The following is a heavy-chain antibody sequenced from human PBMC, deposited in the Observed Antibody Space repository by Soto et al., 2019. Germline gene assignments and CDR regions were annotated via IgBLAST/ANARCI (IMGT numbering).Heavy chain of an antibody. Sequence: EVQLLESGGGLVQPGGSLRLSCAASGFTLGTYVMSWVRQAPGKWLEWVSGIDSGGGGTYYADSVKGRFTISRDNSKNTLSLQMNGLRAEDTAVFYCAKGPEQLVHGVFDYWGQGTLGNVSS. CDR2: IDSGGGGT. CDR3: AKGPEQLVHGVFDY. J-gene: IGHJ4*02. V-gene: IGHV3-23*01. CDR1: GFTLGTYV. D-gene: IGHD6-6*01.